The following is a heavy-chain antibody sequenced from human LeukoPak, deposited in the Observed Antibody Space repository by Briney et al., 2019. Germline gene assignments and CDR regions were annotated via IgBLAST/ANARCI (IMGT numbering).Heavy chain of an antibody. CDR1: GGSFSGYY. V-gene: IGHV4-34*01. J-gene: IGHJ4*02. Sequence: PSETLSLTCAVYGGSFSGYYWSWIRQPPGKGLEWIGEINHSGSTNYKPSLKSRVTISVDKSKKQFFLKLSSVTAADTAVYYCARGPNSSTDYWGQGTLVTVSS. D-gene: IGHD2-2*01. CDR3: ARGPNSSTDY. CDR2: INHSGST.